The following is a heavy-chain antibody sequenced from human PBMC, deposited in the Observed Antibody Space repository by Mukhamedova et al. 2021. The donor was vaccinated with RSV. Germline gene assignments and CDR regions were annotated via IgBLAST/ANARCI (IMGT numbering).Heavy chain of an antibody. V-gene: IGHV3-30*04. D-gene: IGHD4-17*01. CDR2: ISYDGSNK. J-gene: IGHJ4*02. Sequence: LEWVAVISYDGSNKYYADSVKGRFTISRDNSKNTLYLQMNSLRAEDTAVYYCARDPNPGAVTTGGTFDYWGQGT. CDR3: ARDPNPGAVTTGGTFDY.